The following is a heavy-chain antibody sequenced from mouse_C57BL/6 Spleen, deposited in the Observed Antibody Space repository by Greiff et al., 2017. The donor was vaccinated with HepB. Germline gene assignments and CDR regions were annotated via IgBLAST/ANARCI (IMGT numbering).Heavy chain of an antibody. CDR2: ISDGGSYT. CDR3: ARKTTVGAPFAC. Sequence: EVMLVESGGGLVKPGGSLKLSCAASGFTFSSYAMSWVRQTPEKRLEWVATISDGGSYTYYPDNVKGRFTISRDNAKNNLYLQMSHLKSEDTAMYYCARKTTVGAPFACWGQGTLVAVCA. V-gene: IGHV5-4*03. D-gene: IGHD1-1*01. J-gene: IGHJ3*01. CDR1: GFTFSSYA.